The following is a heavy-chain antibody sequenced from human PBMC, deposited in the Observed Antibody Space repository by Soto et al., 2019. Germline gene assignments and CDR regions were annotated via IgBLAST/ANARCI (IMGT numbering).Heavy chain of an antibody. J-gene: IGHJ5*01. CDR2: IYYSGST. CDR1: GGSISSSNYY. D-gene: IGHD2-15*01. Sequence: PSETLSLTCTVSGGSISSSNYYWGWVRQPPGKGLEWIGNIYYSGSTYYNPSLKSRVTISVDTSKNQFSLKLNSLTAADTAVYYCARRKSSPWFDPWGQGTTVTVS. V-gene: IGHV4-39*01. CDR3: ARRKSSPWFDP.